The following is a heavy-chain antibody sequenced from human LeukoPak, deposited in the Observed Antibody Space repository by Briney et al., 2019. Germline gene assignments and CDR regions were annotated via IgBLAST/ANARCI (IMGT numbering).Heavy chain of an antibody. J-gene: IGHJ4*02. CDR2: IKSDGSGT. CDR3: ARGNYYDSSGYLY. V-gene: IGHV3-74*01. D-gene: IGHD3-22*01. CDR1: GFSFSSYW. Sequence: GGSLRLSCAASGFSFSSYWMFWVRQAPGKGLVWVSRIKSDGSGTTYADSVKGRFTISRDNAKNTLYLQMNSLRVEDTAVYYCARGNYYDSSGYLYWGQGTLVTVSS.